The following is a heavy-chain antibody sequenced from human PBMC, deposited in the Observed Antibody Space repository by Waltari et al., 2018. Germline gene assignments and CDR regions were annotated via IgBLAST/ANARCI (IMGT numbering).Heavy chain of an antibody. D-gene: IGHD2-21*01. CDR3: ARDKLIAIQGYYYYGMDV. J-gene: IGHJ6*02. Sequence: QVQLVQSGAEVKKPGSSVKVSCKASGGPFSSYAIRWVRTAPGPRLEWMGGIIPIFGTANYAQKFQGRVTITADESTSTAYMELSSLRSEDTAVYYCARDKLIAIQGYYYYGMDVWGQGTTVTVSS. CDR1: GGPFSSYA. CDR2: IIPIFGTA. V-gene: IGHV1-69*13.